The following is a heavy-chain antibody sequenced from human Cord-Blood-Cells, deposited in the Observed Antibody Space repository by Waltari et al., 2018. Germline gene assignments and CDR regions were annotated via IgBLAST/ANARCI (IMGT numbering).Heavy chain of an antibody. Sequence: QLQLPESGSGLVKPSQTLSLTCAVSGGSISSGGSSWSWIRPPPGKRLAWIGYIYHSGSTYYNPSLKSRVTISVDRSKNQFSLKLSSVTAADTAVYYCARAVESYCSSTSCYTYYFDYWGQGTLVTVSS. CDR3: ARAVESYCSSTSCYTYYFDY. CDR2: IYHSGST. D-gene: IGHD2-2*02. CDR1: GGSISSGGSS. J-gene: IGHJ4*02. V-gene: IGHV4-30-2*01.